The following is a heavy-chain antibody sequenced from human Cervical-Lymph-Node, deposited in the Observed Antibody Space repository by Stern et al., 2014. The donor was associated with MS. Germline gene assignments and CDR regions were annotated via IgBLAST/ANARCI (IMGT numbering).Heavy chain of an antibody. V-gene: IGHV3-23*04. CDR3: ARRVVTSGTPGFDY. D-gene: IGHD1-1*01. CDR2: ISGSGGRT. Sequence: EVQLVESGGGLEQPGGSLRLSCAASGFTFSSHIMSWVRQAPGKGLEWISSISGSGGRTCYADSVEGRFTTSRDTSKNTLHLQMNSLKADDTAVYYCARRVVTSGTPGFDYWGQGILVTVSS. J-gene: IGHJ4*02. CDR1: GFTFSSHI.